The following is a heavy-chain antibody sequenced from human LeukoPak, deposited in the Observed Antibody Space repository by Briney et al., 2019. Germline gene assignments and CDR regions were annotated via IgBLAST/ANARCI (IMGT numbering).Heavy chain of an antibody. CDR3: ARQALFMVRGLISAFDI. J-gene: IGHJ3*02. V-gene: IGHV3-11*01. Sequence: PGGSLRLSCVVSGFTFSDYDMTWIRQAPGKGLEWVSHISSSGNTVYYADSVKGRFTVSRDNAKNSLFLQVDSLRAEDTAVYYCARQALFMVRGLISAFDIWGQGTKLTVSS. CDR1: GFTFSDYD. CDR2: ISSSGNTV. D-gene: IGHD3-10*01.